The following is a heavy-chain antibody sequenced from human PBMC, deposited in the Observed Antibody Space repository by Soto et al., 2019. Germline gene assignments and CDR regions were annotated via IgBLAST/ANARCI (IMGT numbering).Heavy chain of an antibody. CDR2: INPSGGST. Sequence: ASGKVSCKASGYTFTRYYMHWVRQAPGQGLEWMGIINPSGGSTSYAQKFQGRVTMTRDTSTSTVYMELSSLRSEDTAVYYCARVGIAARRGLATKHYYYGMDVWGQGTTVTVSS. J-gene: IGHJ6*02. V-gene: IGHV1-46*01. CDR3: ARVGIAARRGLATKHYYYGMDV. D-gene: IGHD6-6*01. CDR1: GYTFTRYY.